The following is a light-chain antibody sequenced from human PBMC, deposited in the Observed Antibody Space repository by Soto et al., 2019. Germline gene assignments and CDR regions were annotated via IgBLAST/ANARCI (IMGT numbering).Light chain of an antibody. CDR3: QQYNTWSSIT. J-gene: IGKJ5*01. V-gene: IGKV3-15*01. Sequence: EIVMTQSPATLSVSPGERVTLSCRASQSISNNLAWYQQKPGQAPSLLMYGTSTRATGIPARFSGSGSGTEFTLTISSLQSEDFAVYYCQQYNTWSSITFGQGTRLEIK. CDR1: QSISNN. CDR2: GTS.